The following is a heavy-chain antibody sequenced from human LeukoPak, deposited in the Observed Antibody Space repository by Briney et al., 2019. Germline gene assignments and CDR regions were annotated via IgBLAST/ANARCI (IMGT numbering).Heavy chain of an antibody. CDR1: GGSFSGFY. CDR2: INHSEST. D-gene: IGHD3-10*01. J-gene: IGHJ5*02. CDR3: ARGPDSGSHFAWFDP. V-gene: IGHV4-34*01. Sequence: QPSETLSLXCAVYGGSFSGFYWSWVRQPPGKGLEWIGEINHSESTHYNPSFKSRVTILVDTSRNQFSLKLTSVTAADTAVYYCARGPDSGSHFAWFDPWGQGTLVTVSS.